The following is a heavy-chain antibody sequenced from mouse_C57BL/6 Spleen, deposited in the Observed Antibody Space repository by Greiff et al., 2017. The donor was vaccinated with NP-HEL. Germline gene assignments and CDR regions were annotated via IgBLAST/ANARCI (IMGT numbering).Heavy chain of an antibody. V-gene: IGHV1-66*01. CDR2: IYPGSGNT. CDR3: ARGSSGYGDYYAMDY. D-gene: IGHD3-2*02. J-gene: IGHJ4*01. Sequence: QVQLQQSGPELVKPGASVKISCKASGYSFTSYYIHWVKQRPGQGLEWIGWIYPGSGNTKYNEKFKGKATLTADTSSSTAYMQLSSLTSEDSAVYYCARGSSGYGDYYAMDYWGQGTSVTVSS. CDR1: GYSFTSYY.